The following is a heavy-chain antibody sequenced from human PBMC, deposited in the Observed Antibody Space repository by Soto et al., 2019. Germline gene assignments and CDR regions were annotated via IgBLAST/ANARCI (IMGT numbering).Heavy chain of an antibody. V-gene: IGHV1-2*02. D-gene: IGHD1-26*01. CDR2: INPKSGGT. CDR1: GDTFTANY. J-gene: IGHJ4*02. CDR3: ARAWEHLYFDY. Sequence: ASVKVSCKASGDTFTANYIHWVRQAPGQGFEWMGWINPKSGGTKYPQKFQGRVAMSVDTSKNHFSLKLSSVTAADTAVYYCARAWEHLYFDYWGQGALVTVSS.